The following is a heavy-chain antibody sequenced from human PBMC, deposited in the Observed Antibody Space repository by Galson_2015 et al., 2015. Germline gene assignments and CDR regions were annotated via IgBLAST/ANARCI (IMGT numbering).Heavy chain of an antibody. CDR1: GFPFSDYG. J-gene: IGHJ4*02. D-gene: IGHD3-10*01. CDR2: ISYDGGNK. V-gene: IGHV3-30*18. Sequence: SLRLSCAASGFPFSDYGMHWARQAPGKGLAWVAVISYDGGNKYYADSVKGRFTISRDNSKNTLYLQMNSLRAEDTALYYCAKDILFRGSGPSSLDYWGQGTLVTVSS. CDR3: AKDILFRGSGPSSLDY.